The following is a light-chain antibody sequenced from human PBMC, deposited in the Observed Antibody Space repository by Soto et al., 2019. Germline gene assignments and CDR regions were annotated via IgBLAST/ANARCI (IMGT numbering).Light chain of an antibody. J-gene: IGLJ1*01. V-gene: IGLV1-51*02. CDR1: SSDIGRNY. CDR2: ENN. Sequence: VLTQPPSVSAAPGQKVTISCSGSSSDIGRNYVSWYQHLPGTAPKLLIYENNKRPSGIPDRLSGSKSGSSATLGITGLQTGDEADYYCGKWDSSLTTYVFGPGTKDTV. CDR3: GKWDSSLTTYV.